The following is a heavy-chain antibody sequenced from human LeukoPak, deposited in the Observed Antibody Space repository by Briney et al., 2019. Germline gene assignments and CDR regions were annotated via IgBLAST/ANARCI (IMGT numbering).Heavy chain of an antibody. Sequence: GGSLRLSCAASGFTFDDYGMSRLRHAPGKGLEWVSGSNWNGGSTGYADSVKGRFTISRDNAKNSLYLQMNSLRAEDTALYYCARGLGVRGEGFDYWGQGTLVTVSS. CDR2: SNWNGGST. V-gene: IGHV3-20*04. CDR1: GFTFDDYG. J-gene: IGHJ4*02. CDR3: ARGLGVRGEGFDY. D-gene: IGHD3-10*01.